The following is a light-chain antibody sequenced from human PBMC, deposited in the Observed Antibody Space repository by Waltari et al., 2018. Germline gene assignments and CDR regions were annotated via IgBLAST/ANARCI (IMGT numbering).Light chain of an antibody. CDR3: QAWDSSAFV. J-gene: IGLJ1*01. CDR2: RYA. V-gene: IGLV3-1*01. CDR1: KLGSKY. Sequence: SYEVTQPPSVSVSPRQRATITCSGEKLGSKYVSWYQQKSGQSPVLVIYRYAKRPSGIPERFSGSNSGNTATLTISGTQPMDEADYYCQAWDSSAFVFGAGTKVTVL.